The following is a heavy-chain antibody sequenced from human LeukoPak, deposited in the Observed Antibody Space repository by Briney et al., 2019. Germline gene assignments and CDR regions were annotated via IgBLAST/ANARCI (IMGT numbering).Heavy chain of an antibody. V-gene: IGHV1-46*01. D-gene: IGHD5-12*01. Sequence: GASVKVSCKASGYTFTSYYMHWVRQAPGQGLEWMGIINPSGGSTSYAQKFQGRLTMTRDMFTSTDYMELTSPTSDDTAVYYCARDAYIVVNFDYWGQGTLVTVSS. CDR1: GYTFTSYY. CDR2: INPSGGST. CDR3: ARDAYIVVNFDY. J-gene: IGHJ4*02.